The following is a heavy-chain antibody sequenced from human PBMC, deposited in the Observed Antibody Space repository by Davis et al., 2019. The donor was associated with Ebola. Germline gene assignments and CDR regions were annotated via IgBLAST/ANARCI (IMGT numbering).Heavy chain of an antibody. Sequence: PGGSLRLSCTASGFSFSCCAMNWVRQAPGKGLEWVAGIGSSSTGTHYADSVKGRFTISRDDSKNTLYLQMNSLRPEDTAVYYCARDIGHFTNYGCYWGQGALVTVSS. CDR3: ARDIGHFTNYGCY. J-gene: IGHJ4*02. D-gene: IGHD4-11*01. CDR2: IGSSSTGT. V-gene: IGHV3-23*01. CDR1: GFSFSCCA.